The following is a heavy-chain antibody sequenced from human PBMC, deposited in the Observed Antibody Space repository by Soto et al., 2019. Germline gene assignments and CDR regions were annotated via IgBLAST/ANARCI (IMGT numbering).Heavy chain of an antibody. Sequence: EVQLLESGGALVQPGGSLRLSCAASGFTFSSYAMSWVRQAPGKGLEWVSGMSGSGGTSYYTDSGKGRFTISRDNSKRTLYLQMNSLRAEDTALYYCAKGPIFGVENIYDYWGQGNLVTVSS. V-gene: IGHV3-23*01. J-gene: IGHJ4*02. D-gene: IGHD3-3*01. CDR1: GFTFSSYA. CDR2: MSGSGGTS. CDR3: AKGPIFGVENIYDY.